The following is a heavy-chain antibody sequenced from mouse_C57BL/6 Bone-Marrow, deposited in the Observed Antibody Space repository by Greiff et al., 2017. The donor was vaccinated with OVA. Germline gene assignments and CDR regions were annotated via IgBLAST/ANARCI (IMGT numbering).Heavy chain of an antibody. D-gene: IGHD4-1*02. CDR3: ARYQLGQWFAY. Sequence: EVKVVESGGGLVQPGGSLSLSCAASGFTFTDYYMSWVRQPPGKALAWLGFIRNKANGYTTEYSASVKGRFTISRDNSQSILYLQMNALRAEDSATYYCARYQLGQWFAYWGQGTLVTVSA. CDR1: GFTFTDYY. J-gene: IGHJ3*01. CDR2: IRNKANGYTT. V-gene: IGHV7-3*01.